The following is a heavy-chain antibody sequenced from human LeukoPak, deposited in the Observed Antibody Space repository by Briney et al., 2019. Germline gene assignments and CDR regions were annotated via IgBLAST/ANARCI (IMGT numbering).Heavy chain of an antibody. D-gene: IGHD3-3*01. CDR3: AKEWSPGYFDY. J-gene: IGHJ4*02. Sequence: GGSLRLSCEASEFTFSDYYMSWIRQAPGRGLEWISYISDSAINTHYADSVKGRFTISRDNAKNSLYLQMNSLRAEDTALYYCAKEWSPGYFDYWGQGTLVTVSS. CDR1: EFTFSDYY. CDR2: ISDSAINT. V-gene: IGHV3-11*03.